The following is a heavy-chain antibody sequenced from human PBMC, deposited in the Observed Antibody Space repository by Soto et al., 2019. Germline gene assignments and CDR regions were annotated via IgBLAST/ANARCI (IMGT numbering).Heavy chain of an antibody. Sequence: QVQLQESGPGLVKPSQTLSLTCTVSGGSISSGGYCWSGIRQHPGKGLEWIGCISNSGSTYYNSSLKSRVTISVDTSENQFSLKLTSVTDADKAVYYCARGVLLWGQGTLVTVSS. CDR2: ISNSGST. V-gene: IGHV4-31*03. J-gene: IGHJ4*02. CDR3: ARGVLL. CDR1: GGSISSGGYC.